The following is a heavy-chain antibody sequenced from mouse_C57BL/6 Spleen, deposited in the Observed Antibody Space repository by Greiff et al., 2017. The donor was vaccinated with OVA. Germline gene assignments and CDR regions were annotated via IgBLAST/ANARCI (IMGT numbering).Heavy chain of an antibody. Sequence: QVQLQQPGAELVKPGASVKLSCKASGYTFTSYWMHWVKQRPGQGLEWIGMIHPNSGSTNYNEKFKSKATLTVDKSSSTDYMQLSSLTSEDSAVYYCARAFHYYGSSCLYFDYWGQGTTLTVSS. CDR2: IHPNSGST. CDR1: GYTFTSYW. CDR3: ARAFHYYGSSCLYFDY. V-gene: IGHV1-64*01. D-gene: IGHD1-1*01. J-gene: IGHJ2*01.